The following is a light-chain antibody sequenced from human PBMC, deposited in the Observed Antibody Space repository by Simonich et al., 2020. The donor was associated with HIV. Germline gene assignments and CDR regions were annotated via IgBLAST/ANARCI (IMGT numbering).Light chain of an antibody. J-gene: IGKJ2*01. CDR2: KAS. V-gene: IGKV1-5*03. CDR1: QSISSG. CDR3: EQYNSYPYT. Sequence: DIQMTQSPSTLSASLRDRVIITCRGSQSISSGLAWYQQNAGKAPKILIYKASGLERGVPSRFSGSGSGTDFTLTISSLQPDDFATYYCEQYNSYPYTFGQGTKLEIK.